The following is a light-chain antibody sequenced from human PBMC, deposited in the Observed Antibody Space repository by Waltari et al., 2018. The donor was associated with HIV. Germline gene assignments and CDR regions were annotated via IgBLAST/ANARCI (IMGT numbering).Light chain of an antibody. V-gene: IGLV1-44*01. Sequence: QSVLTQPPSASGTPGQRVTISCSGSSSNIGSNTVNWYQQLPGTAPKLLIYSNNQRPSGVPDRFSGSKSGTSASLAISGLQSEDEADYYCVAWDDSLNGRVFGGGTKLTVL. CDR1: SSNIGSNT. J-gene: IGLJ3*02. CDR3: VAWDDSLNGRV. CDR2: SNN.